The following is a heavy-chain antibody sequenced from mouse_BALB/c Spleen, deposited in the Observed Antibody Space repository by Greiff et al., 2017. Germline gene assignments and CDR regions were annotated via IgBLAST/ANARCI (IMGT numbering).Heavy chain of an antibody. V-gene: IGHV1-4*01. CDR1: GYTFTSYT. CDR3: ARGGNYYALYYFDY. CDR2: INPSSGYT. D-gene: IGHD1-1*01. J-gene: IGHJ2*01. Sequence: LVESGAELARPGASVKMSCKASGYTFTSYTMHWVKQRPGQGLEWIGYINPSSGYTNYNQKFKDKATLTADKSSSTAYMQLSSLTSEDSAVYYCARGGNYYALYYFDYWGQGTTLTVSS.